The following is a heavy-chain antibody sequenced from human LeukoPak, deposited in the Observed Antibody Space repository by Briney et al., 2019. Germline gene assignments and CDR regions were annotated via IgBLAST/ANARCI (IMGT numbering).Heavy chain of an antibody. CDR1: GYTFTGYY. D-gene: IGHD6-19*01. Sequence: ASVKVSCKASGYTFTGYYMHWVRQAPGQGLEWMGWINPNSGGTNYAQKFQGRVTMTRDTSISTAYMELRSLRSDDTAVYYCARLQAVTDSFYYYYYYMDVWGKGTTVTVSS. CDR2: INPNSGGT. V-gene: IGHV1-2*02. J-gene: IGHJ6*03. CDR3: ARLQAVTDSFYYYYYYMDV.